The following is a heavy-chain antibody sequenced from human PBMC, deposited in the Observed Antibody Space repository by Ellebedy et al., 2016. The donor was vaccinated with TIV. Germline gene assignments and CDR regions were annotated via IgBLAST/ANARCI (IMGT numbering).Heavy chain of an antibody. D-gene: IGHD2-15*01. CDR3: AKEVVAATGGFYYYYMDV. J-gene: IGHJ6*03. Sequence: ASVKVSCKASGYTFTSYYMHWVRQAPGQGLEWMGIINPSGGSTSYAQKFQGRVTMTRDTSTSTVYMELSSLRSEDTAVYYCAKEVVAATGGFYYYYMDVWGKGTTVTVSS. CDR1: GYTFTSYY. CDR2: INPSGGST. V-gene: IGHV1-46*01.